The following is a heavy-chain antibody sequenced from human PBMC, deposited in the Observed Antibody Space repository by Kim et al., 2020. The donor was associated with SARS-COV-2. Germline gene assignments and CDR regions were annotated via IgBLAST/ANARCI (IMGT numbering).Heavy chain of an antibody. CDR3: ASQIITLPSGPAGRLDS. CDR2: VYHSGKT. CDR1: GYSISSGSY. D-gene: IGHD3-22*01. V-gene: IGHV4-38-2*01. Sequence: SETLSLTCAVSGYSISSGSYWGWIRQSPRRGLEWIGCVYHSGKTYYNPSLESRVTISVDTSKNQFSLKLTSVTAADTAVYYCASQIITLPSGPAGRLDSWDQGTQVTVSS. J-gene: IGHJ5*01.